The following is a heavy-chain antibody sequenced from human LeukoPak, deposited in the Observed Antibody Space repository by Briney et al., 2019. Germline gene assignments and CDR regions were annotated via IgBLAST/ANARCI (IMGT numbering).Heavy chain of an antibody. J-gene: IGHJ4*02. CDR1: GGSFSGYY. CDR3: ARTSPAAAGSLDF. Sequence: SETLSLTCAVYGGSFSGYYWSWIRQPPGRGLEWIGYVYSSGTTNYNPSLKSRITISLDTSKKQFSLRLSSVTAADTAVYYCARTSPAAAGSLDFWGQGTLVTVSS. D-gene: IGHD6-13*01. V-gene: IGHV4-59*08. CDR2: VYSSGTT.